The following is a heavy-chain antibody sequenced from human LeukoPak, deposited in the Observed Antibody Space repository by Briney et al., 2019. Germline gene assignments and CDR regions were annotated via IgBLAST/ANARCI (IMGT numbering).Heavy chain of an antibody. J-gene: IGHJ3*02. D-gene: IGHD2-8*01. CDR3: ARDWEIVLMVYATETNHDAFDI. V-gene: IGHV4-39*07. CDR1: GGSISSSSYY. CDR2: IYYSGST. Sequence: SETLSLTCTVSGGSISSSSYYWGWIRQPPGKGLEWIGSIYYSGSTYYNPSLKSRVTISVDTSKNQFSLKLSSVTAADTAVYYCARDWEIVLMVYATETNHDAFDIWGQGTMVTVSS.